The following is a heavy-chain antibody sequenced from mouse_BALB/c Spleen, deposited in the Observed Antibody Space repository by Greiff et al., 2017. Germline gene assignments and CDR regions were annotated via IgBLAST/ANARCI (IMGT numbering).Heavy chain of an antibody. Sequence: LEESGAELMKPGASVKISCKATGYTFSSYWIEWVKQRPGHGLEWIGEILPGSGSTNYNEKFKGKATFTADTSSNTAYMQLSSLTSEDSAVYYCASGNHPFAYWGQGTLVTVSA. D-gene: IGHD2-1*01. CDR2: ILPGSGST. J-gene: IGHJ3*01. V-gene: IGHV1-9*01. CDR3: ASGNHPFAY. CDR1: GYTFSSYW.